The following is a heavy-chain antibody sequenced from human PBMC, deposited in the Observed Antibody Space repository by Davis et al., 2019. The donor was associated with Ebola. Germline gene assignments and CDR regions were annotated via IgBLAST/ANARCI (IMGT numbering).Heavy chain of an antibody. D-gene: IGHD3-10*01. CDR2: ISGYGDNT. V-gene: IGHV3-23*01. CDR3: AKAYYGSGSYSTSNAYEYVDY. Sequence: GGSLRLSCAASEFIFSNYAMNWVRQAPGKGLEWVSGISGYGDNTYYADSVEGRFTISRDNSKNTMYLQMKNLRAEDTAVYYCAKAYYGSGSYSTSNAYEYVDYWGQGTLVTVSS. J-gene: IGHJ4*02. CDR1: EFIFSNYA.